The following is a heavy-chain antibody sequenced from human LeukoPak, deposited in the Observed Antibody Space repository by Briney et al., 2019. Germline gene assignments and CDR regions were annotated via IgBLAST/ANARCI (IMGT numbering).Heavy chain of an antibody. J-gene: IGHJ4*02. Sequence: GGSPRLSCAASGFTFSAYSMNWVRQAPGKGLEWVSSISSSGSYKYYADSMKGRFTISRDNAKNSLFLQMNSLRAEDTAVYYCAKDGEYYYDSSGYYAIDHWGQGTLVTVSS. D-gene: IGHD3-22*01. CDR2: ISSSGSYK. V-gene: IGHV3-21*01. CDR3: AKDGEYYYDSSGYYAIDH. CDR1: GFTFSAYS.